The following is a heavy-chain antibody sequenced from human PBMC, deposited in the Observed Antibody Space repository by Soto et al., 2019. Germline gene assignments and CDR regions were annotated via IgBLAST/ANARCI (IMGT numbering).Heavy chain of an antibody. D-gene: IGHD3-22*01. V-gene: IGHV1-69*13. J-gene: IGHJ2*01. Sequence: SVKVSCKASGGTFSSYAISWVRQAPGQGLEWMGGIIPIFGTANYAQKFQGRVTITADESTSTAYMELSSLRSEDTAVYYCARDPRDSSGYYPYWYFDLWGRGTLVTVS. CDR3: ARDPRDSSGYYPYWYFDL. CDR2: IIPIFGTA. CDR1: GGTFSSYA.